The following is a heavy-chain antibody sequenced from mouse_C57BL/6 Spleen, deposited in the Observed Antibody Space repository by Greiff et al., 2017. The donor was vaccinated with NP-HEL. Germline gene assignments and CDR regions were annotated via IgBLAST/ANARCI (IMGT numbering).Heavy chain of an antibody. CDR3: ARERERDYEGAMDY. CDR2: IYPRSGNT. Sequence: VQLQQSGAELARPGASVKLSCKASGYTFTSYGISWVKQRTGQGLEWIGEIYPRSGNTYYNEKFKGKATLTADKSSSTAYMELRSLTSEDSAVYFCARERERDYEGAMDYWGQGTSVTVSS. J-gene: IGHJ4*01. CDR1: GYTFTSYG. V-gene: IGHV1-81*01. D-gene: IGHD2-4*01.